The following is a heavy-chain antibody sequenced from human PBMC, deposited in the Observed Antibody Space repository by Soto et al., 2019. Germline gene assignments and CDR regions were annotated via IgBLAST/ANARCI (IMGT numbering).Heavy chain of an antibody. CDR2: IYYSGST. V-gene: IGHV4-59*08. CDR1: GGSFSGYY. D-gene: IGHD3-10*01. CDR3: ARHNYGSGSTYFDY. J-gene: IGHJ4*02. Sequence: TSETLSLTCAVYGGSFSGYYWSWIRQHPGKGLEWIGYIYYSGSTNYNPSPKSRVTISVDTSKNQFSLKLNSMTAADTAVYYCARHNYGSGSTYFDYWGQGTLVTVSS.